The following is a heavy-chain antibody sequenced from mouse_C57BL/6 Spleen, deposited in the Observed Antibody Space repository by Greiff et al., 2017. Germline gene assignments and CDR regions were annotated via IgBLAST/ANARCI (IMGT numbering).Heavy chain of an antibody. CDR2: IRYDGSN. J-gene: IGHJ2*01. D-gene: IGHD1-1*01. V-gene: IGHV3-6*01. Sequence: EVKLMEPGPGLVKPSQSLSLSCSVTGYSITSGYYWNWIQQFPGNKLECMGYIRYDGSNNYNPSLKNRISITRDTSKNPFFLKYKSVTTENTATYYYARGGGSSYDYWGQGTTLTVSS. CDR1: GYSITSGYY. CDR3: ARGGGSSYDY.